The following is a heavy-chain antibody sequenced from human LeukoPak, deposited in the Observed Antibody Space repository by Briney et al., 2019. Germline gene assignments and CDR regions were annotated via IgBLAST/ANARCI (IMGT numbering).Heavy chain of an antibody. V-gene: IGHV4-4*07. CDR3: ARGRSSGWSRAFDI. Sequence: SETLSLTCTVYGGSISSYYWSWIRQPAGKGLEWIGRIYTSGGTNYNPSLRSRVTMSVDTSKNQFSLKLSSVTAADTAVYYCARGRSSGWSRAFDIWGQGTMVTVSS. CDR2: IYTSGGT. D-gene: IGHD6-19*01. CDR1: GGSISSYY. J-gene: IGHJ3*02.